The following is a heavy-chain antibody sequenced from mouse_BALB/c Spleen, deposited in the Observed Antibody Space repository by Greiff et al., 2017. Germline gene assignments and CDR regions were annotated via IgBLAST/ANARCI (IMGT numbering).Heavy chain of an antibody. CDR1: GFTFSSFG. D-gene: IGHD2-4*01. CDR3: ARSYYDYGYFDY. Sequence: EVQVVESGGGLVQPGGSRKLSCAASGFTFSSFGMHWVRQAPEKGLEWVAYISSGSSTIYYADTVKGRFTISRDNPKNTLFLQMTSLRSEDTAMYYCARSYYDYGYFDYWGQGTTLTVSS. J-gene: IGHJ2*01. V-gene: IGHV5-17*02. CDR2: ISSGSSTI.